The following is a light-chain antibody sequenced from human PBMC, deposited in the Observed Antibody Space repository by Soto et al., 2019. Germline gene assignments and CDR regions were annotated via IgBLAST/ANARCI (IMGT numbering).Light chain of an antibody. Sequence: EVVLTQSPVTLSLSPVDRAPLSCRASQSFRGLLAWYQQKPGQAPRLLIYDAYNRATGIPPRFSGSGSGTDFTLTISSLEPEDSAVYYCQQRHMWPITFGQGTRLEIK. J-gene: IGKJ5*01. CDR1: QSFRGL. V-gene: IGKV3-11*01. CDR2: DAY. CDR3: QQRHMWPIT.